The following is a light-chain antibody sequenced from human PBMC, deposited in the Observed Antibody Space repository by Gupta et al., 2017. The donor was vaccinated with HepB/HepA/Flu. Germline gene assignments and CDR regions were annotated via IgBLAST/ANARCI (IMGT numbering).Light chain of an antibody. CDR1: QSVSSSY. CDR3: QQYGSSLCS. J-gene: IGKJ2*04. CDR2: GAS. V-gene: IGKV3-20*01. Sequence: ELVLTQYPGTLSLSPGERATLICMASQSVSSSYLAWYQQKPGQAPKLLIYGASSRATGIPDRFSGSGSGTDFNLTISRLEPGDFAVYYCQQYGSSLCSFGQGTKLEIK.